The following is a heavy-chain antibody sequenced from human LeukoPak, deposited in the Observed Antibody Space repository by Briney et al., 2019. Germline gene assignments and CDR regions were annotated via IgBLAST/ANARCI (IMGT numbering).Heavy chain of an antibody. J-gene: IGHJ4*02. Sequence: ASVTVSCKASGYTFTGYYMHWVRQAPGQGLEWMGWINPNSGGTNYAQKFQGRVTMTRDTSISTAYMELSRLRSDDTAVYYCARSYSGYDYFDYWGQGTLVTVSS. D-gene: IGHD5-12*01. V-gene: IGHV1-2*02. CDR2: INPNSGGT. CDR3: ARSYSGYDYFDY. CDR1: GYTFTGYY.